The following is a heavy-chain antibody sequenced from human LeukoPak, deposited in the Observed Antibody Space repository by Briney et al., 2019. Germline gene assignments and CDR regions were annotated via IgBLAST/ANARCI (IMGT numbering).Heavy chain of an antibody. J-gene: IGHJ4*02. D-gene: IGHD5-18*01. CDR3: AIDGYSYGYYFDY. CDR2: ISSDGSNK. CDR1: GFSFSSYG. V-gene: IGHV3-30*03. Sequence: GRSLRLSCAASGFSFSSYGMHWVRQAPGKGLEWVAIISSDGSNKYYADSVKGRFTISRDNSKNTLYLQMNSLRAEDTAVFYCAIDGYSYGYYFDYWGQGTLVTVSS.